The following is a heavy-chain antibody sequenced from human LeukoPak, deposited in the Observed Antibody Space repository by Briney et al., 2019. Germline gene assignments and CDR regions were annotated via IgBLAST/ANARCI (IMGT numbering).Heavy chain of an antibody. CDR3: ARHYSSDPFDY. D-gene: IGHD6-19*01. Sequence: PSETLSLTCTVSGASISSYYWSWIRQPPGKGLEWIGYIYYSGSTNCNPSLKSRVSLSVDTSKSQFSLKLSSVTAADTAVYYCARHYSSDPFDYWGQGTLVTVSS. V-gene: IGHV4-59*01. CDR1: GASISSYY. J-gene: IGHJ4*02. CDR2: IYYSGST.